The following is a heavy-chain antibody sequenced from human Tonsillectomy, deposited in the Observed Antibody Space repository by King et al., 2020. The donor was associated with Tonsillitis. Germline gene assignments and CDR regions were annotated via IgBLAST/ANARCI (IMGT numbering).Heavy chain of an antibody. D-gene: IGHD2-2*01. Sequence: QLVQSGGGLVQPGRSLRLSCTASGFTFGDYAMSWVRQAPGKGLEWVGFVRSKAYGGTTEYAASVKGRFTISRDDSKSIAYLQMNSLKTEDTAVYYCTREGCGSSTCYAGDCFYYMDVWGKGTTVTVSS. CDR2: VRSKAYGGTT. CDR3: TREGCGSSTCYAGDCFYYMDV. CDR1: GFTFGDYA. J-gene: IGHJ6*03. V-gene: IGHV3-49*04.